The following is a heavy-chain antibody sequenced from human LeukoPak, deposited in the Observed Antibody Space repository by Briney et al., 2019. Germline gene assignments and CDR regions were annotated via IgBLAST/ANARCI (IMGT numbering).Heavy chain of an antibody. D-gene: IGHD1-26*01. V-gene: IGHV3-23*01. CDR1: GFTFNTYA. Sequence: GGSLRLSCAASGFTFNTYAMAWVRQAPEKGLEWVSSITDSGIGTYYADSAKGRFTISRDNSKNTLYLQMSSLRAEDTAVYYCAKGLRGNYDYWGQGTLVTVSS. J-gene: IGHJ4*02. CDR2: ITDSGIGT. CDR3: AKGLRGNYDY.